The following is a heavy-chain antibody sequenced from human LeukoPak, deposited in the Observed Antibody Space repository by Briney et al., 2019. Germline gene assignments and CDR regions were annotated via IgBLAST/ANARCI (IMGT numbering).Heavy chain of an antibody. J-gene: IGHJ4*02. CDR3: ARIAVASADYFDY. D-gene: IGHD6-19*01. V-gene: IGHV4-59*01. Sequence: SETLSLTCTVSGGSISSYYWSWLRQPPGKGLEWLGYIYYSGGTNYNPSLKSRVTISVDTSKNQFSLKLSSVTAADTAVYYCARIAVASADYFDYWGQGTLVTVSS. CDR1: GGSISSYY. CDR2: IYYSGGT.